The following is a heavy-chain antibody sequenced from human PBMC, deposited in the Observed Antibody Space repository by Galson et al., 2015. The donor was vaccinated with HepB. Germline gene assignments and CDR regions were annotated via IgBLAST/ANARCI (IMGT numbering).Heavy chain of an antibody. J-gene: IGHJ3*02. CDR1: GFTFSSYG. D-gene: IGHD3-9*01. V-gene: IGHV3-33*01. CDR2: IWYDGSNK. CDR3: ARDPFLTQGAFDI. Sequence: SLRLSCAASGFTFSSYGLHWVRQAPGKGLEWVAVIWYDGSNKYYADSVKGRFTISRDNSKNTLYLQMNSLRAEDTAVYYCARDPFLTQGAFDIWGQGTMVTVSS.